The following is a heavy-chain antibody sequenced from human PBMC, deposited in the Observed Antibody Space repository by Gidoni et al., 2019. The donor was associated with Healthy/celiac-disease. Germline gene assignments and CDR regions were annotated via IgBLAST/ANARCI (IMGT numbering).Heavy chain of an antibody. CDR3: AIDIVLGPRASNAFDI. Sequence: QVQLVQSGAEVKTPGSSVKVSCKASGGPFSSSAISWVRQAPGQGLEWMGGITPIFGTANYAQKFQGRVTITADESTSTAYMELSSMRSEDTAVYYCAIDIVLGPRASNAFDIWGQGTMVTVSS. V-gene: IGHV1-69*01. D-gene: IGHD2-8*02. CDR1: GGPFSSSA. J-gene: IGHJ3*02. CDR2: ITPIFGTA.